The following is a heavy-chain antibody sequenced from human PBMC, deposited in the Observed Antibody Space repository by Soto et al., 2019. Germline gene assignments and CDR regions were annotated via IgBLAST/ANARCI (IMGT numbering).Heavy chain of an antibody. D-gene: IGHD6-6*01. CDR3: ARSTIEPRLFMYPLDS. V-gene: IGHV4-39*01. J-gene: IGHJ4*02. Sequence: QLQLQESGPGLVKPSETLSLTCNVSGDSITSSSYYWGWIRQPPGKGLECIGNIYYDGNTYYNPSLKSRVTISLXTXKXXFSLTLISVTAADTAVYYCARSTIEPRLFMYPLDSWGQGTLVTVSS. CDR2: IYYDGNT. CDR1: GDSITSSSYY.